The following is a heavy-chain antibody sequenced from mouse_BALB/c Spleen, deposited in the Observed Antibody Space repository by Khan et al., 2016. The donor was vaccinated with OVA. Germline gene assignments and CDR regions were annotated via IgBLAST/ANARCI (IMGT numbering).Heavy chain of an antibody. CDR2: ISSAGDYT. CDR3: ASHLTGSFAY. Sequence: EVQLVESGGDLVKPGGSLKLSCAASGFTFSSYGMSWVRQTPDKRLEWVATISSAGDYTFYPDNVKGRFTISRDNAKNTLYLQVSSLKPEDTARYYCASHLTGSFAYWGQGTLVTVSA. CDR1: GFTFSSYG. D-gene: IGHD4-1*01. V-gene: IGHV5-6*01. J-gene: IGHJ3*01.